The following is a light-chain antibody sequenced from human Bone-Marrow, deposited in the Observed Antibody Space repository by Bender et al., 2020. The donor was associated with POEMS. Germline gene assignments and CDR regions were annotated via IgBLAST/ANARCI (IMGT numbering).Light chain of an antibody. CDR1: SMDIGAYTF. CDR2: DVS. J-gene: IGLJ3*02. CDR3: CSYASSSTWV. Sequence: QSALTQPASVSGSPGQSITISCTGTSMDIGAYTFVSWYQQHPGKAPKLMIYDVSNRPSGVSIRFSGSKSGNTASLTISGLQAEDEADYYCCSYASSSTWVFGGGTKLTVL. V-gene: IGLV2-14*03.